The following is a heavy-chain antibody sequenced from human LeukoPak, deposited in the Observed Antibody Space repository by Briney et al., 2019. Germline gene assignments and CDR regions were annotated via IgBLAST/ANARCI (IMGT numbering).Heavy chain of an antibody. J-gene: IGHJ4*02. Sequence: ASVKVSCKASGYIFSDYAIQWARQAPGQGLEWMGWINAGNSKTKYSQKFQDRVTITRDTSASTAYLELSGLRFEDTAVYFCARARWTSTGTTYYLDYWGQGTLVTVSS. CDR1: GYIFSDYA. CDR3: ARARWTSTGTTYYLDY. D-gene: IGHD4-17*01. CDR2: INAGNSKT. V-gene: IGHV1-3*01.